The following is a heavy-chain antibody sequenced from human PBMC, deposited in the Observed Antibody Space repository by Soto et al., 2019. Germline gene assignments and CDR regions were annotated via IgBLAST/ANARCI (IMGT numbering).Heavy chain of an antibody. D-gene: IGHD2-2*01. CDR2: INPSGGST. CDR1: GYTFTSYY. CDR3: ARDLRPRSSKGPFDP. J-gene: IGHJ5*02. V-gene: IGHV1-46*01. Sequence: GASLKVSCKASGYTFTSYYMHWVRQAPGQGLEWMGIINPSGGSTSYAQKFQGRVTMTRDTSTSTVYMELSSLRSEDTAVYYCARDLRPRSSKGPFDPWGQGTLVTVSS.